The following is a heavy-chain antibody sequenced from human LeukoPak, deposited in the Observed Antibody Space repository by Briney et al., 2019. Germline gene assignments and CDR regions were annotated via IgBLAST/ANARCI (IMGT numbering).Heavy chain of an antibody. Sequence: GESLKISCKGSGDNFNRHWIGWVRQMSGKGLEWMGIIYLGDSDTRYSPSFQGQTIISADKSISTAYLQWSSLKASDTAIYYCARHSSYTSGWPLDYWGQGTLVTVSS. CDR1: GDNFNRHW. CDR3: ARHSSYTSGWPLDY. D-gene: IGHD6-19*01. CDR2: IYLGDSDT. V-gene: IGHV5-51*01. J-gene: IGHJ4*02.